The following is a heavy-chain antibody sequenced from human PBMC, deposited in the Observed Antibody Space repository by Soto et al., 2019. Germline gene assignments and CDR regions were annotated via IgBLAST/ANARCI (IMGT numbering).Heavy chain of an antibody. V-gene: IGHV4-4*02. CDR2: IYHSGST. D-gene: IGHD1-26*01. J-gene: IGHJ4*02. CDR1: GGSISSSNW. Sequence: QVQLQESGPGLVKPSGTLSLTCAVSGGSISSSNWWSWVRQPPGKGLEWIGEIYHSGSTNYNPSLKSPVTISEDKSKNQFSLKLSSVTAAATAVYYCARAGVGATTFDYWGQGTLVTVSS. CDR3: ARAGVGATTFDY.